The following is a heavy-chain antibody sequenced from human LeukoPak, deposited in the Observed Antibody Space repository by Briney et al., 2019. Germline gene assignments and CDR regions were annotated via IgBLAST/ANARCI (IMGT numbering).Heavy chain of an antibody. CDR1: GCSISSYY. CDR2: IYYSGST. V-gene: IGHV4-59*08. D-gene: IGHD1-26*01. CDR3: ARSDPSYSGSYWGYYFDY. J-gene: IGHJ4*02. Sequence: SETLSLTCTVSGCSISSYYWSWIRQPPGKGLEWIGYIYYSGSTNYNPSLKSRVTISVDTSKNQFSLKLSSVTAADTAVYYCARSDPSYSGSYWGYYFDYWGQGTLVTVSS.